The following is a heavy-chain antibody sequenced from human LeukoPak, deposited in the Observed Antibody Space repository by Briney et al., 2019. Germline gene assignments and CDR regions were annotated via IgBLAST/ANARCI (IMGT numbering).Heavy chain of an antibody. Sequence: SETLSLTCTVSGDSMSRYYWRWLRQPPGKGLEWIWYIYYSGSTTYNPSLKSRVTISVITYKNQFSLKLSSATAADTAVYYCARAGYGGNQIDYWGQGTLVTVSS. D-gene: IGHD4-23*01. J-gene: IGHJ4*02. V-gene: IGHV4-59*01. CDR1: GDSMSRYY. CDR3: ARAGYGGNQIDY. CDR2: IYYSGST.